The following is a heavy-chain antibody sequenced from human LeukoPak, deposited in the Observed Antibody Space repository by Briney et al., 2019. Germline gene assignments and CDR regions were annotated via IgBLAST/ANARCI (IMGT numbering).Heavy chain of an antibody. CDR2: ISGSGGNT. CDR1: GFTFSSYG. V-gene: IGHV3-23*01. D-gene: IGHD2/OR15-2a*01. Sequence: PGGSLRLSCAASGFTFSSYGMSWVRQAPGKGLEWVSAISGSGGNTYYADSVKGRFTTSRDNSKKTLYLQMNSLTAEDTAVYYCAKDLSPGHYWGQGTLVTVSS. CDR3: AKDLSPGHY. J-gene: IGHJ4*02.